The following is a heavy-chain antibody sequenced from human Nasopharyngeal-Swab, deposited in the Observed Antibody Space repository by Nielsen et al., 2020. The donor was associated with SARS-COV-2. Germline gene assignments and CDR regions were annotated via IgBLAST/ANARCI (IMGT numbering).Heavy chain of an antibody. CDR1: GFTFSSYW. CDR3: ARDTSTVTNVGGMDV. D-gene: IGHD4-17*01. J-gene: IGHJ6*02. V-gene: IGHV3-7*01. CDR2: IKQDGSEK. Sequence: GESLKISCAASGFTFSSYWMSWVRQAPGKGLEWVANIKQDGSEKYYVDSVKGRFTISRDNAKNSLYLQMNSLRAEDTAVYYCARDTSTVTNVGGMDVWGQGTTVTVSS.